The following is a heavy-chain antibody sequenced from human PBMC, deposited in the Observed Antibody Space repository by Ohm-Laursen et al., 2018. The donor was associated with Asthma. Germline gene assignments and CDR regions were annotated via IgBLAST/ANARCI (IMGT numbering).Heavy chain of an antibody. Sequence: SLRLSCSASGFTFSSYSMNWVRQAPGKGLEWVSSISSSSSYIYYADSVKGRFTISRDNAKNSLYLQMNSLRAEDTAVYYCARTLNGIHYYGMDVWGQGTTVTVSS. D-gene: IGHD2-8*01. V-gene: IGHV3-21*01. CDR2: ISSSSSYI. CDR3: ARTLNGIHYYGMDV. J-gene: IGHJ6*02. CDR1: GFTFSSYS.